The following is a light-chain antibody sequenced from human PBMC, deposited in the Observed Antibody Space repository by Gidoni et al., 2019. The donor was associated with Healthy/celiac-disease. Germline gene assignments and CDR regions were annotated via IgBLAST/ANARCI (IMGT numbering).Light chain of an antibody. V-gene: IGKV4-1*01. J-gene: IGKJ4*01. CDR2: WAS. CDR3: QQYYSTPLT. Sequence: DIVLTQTPDYLAVSLGERATINCKSSQSVLYSSNNKNYLAWYQQKPGQPPKLLIYWASTRESVVPDRFSGSGSGTDFTLTISSLQAEDLAVYYCQQYYSTPLTFGGGTKVEIK. CDR1: QSVLYSSNNKNY.